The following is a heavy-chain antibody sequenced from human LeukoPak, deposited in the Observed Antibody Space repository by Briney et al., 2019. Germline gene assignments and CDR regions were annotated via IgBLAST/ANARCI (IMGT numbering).Heavy chain of an antibody. V-gene: IGHV4-61*02. CDR2: IYNSGGT. D-gene: IGHD3-22*01. CDR3: ARGSGYYYGDFDY. Sequence: SQTLSLTCTVSGGSISSDSYHWSWIRQPAGKGLEWLGRIYNSGGTNYNPSLKSRVTISLDTSKNHLSLKLSSVTAADTAVYYCARGSGYYYGDFDYWGQGTLVTVSS. J-gene: IGHJ4*02. CDR1: GGSISSDSYH.